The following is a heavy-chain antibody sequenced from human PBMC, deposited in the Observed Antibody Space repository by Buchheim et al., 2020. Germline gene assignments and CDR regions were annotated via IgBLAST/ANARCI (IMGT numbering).Heavy chain of an antibody. V-gene: IGHV3-43D*03. J-gene: IGHJ6*02. D-gene: IGHD2-15*01. CDR3: AKDGAYCSGGSCYPGADYYYGMDV. CDR1: GFTFDDYA. Sequence: EVQLVESGGVVVQPGGSLRLSCAASGFTFDDYAMHWVRQAPGKGLEWVSLISWDGGSTYYADSVKGRFTISRDNGKNSLYLQMNSLRAEDTALYYCAKDGAYCSGGSCYPGADYYYGMDVWGQGTT. CDR2: ISWDGGST.